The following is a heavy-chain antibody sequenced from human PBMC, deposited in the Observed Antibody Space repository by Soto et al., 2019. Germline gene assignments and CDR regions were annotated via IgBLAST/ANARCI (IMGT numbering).Heavy chain of an antibody. CDR1: GFTFSSYA. Sequence: QVQLVESGGGVVQPGRSLRLSCAASGFTFSSYAMNWVRQAPGKGLEWVAVISYDGSNKYYADSVKGRFTISRDNSKNTLYLQMNSLRAEDTAVYYCASGTRSRSYLDYWGQGTLVTVSS. J-gene: IGHJ4*02. D-gene: IGHD1-26*01. CDR3: ASGTRSRSYLDY. V-gene: IGHV3-30-3*01. CDR2: ISYDGSNK.